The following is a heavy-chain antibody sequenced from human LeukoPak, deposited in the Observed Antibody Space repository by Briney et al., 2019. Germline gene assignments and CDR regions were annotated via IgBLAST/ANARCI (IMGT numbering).Heavy chain of an antibody. CDR2: VNPDGNEK. D-gene: IGHD2-2*01. V-gene: IGHV3-7*04. CDR1: GFIFSSYW. Sequence: GGSLRLSGAASGFIFSSYWMSWVRQAPGKGLEWVAKVNPDGNEKYYVDSVRGRFTISKDNPKNSVYLQMDSLKAEDTAVYYCARGQYQLLWGKGALIIVSS. J-gene: IGHJ4*02. CDR3: ARGQYQLL.